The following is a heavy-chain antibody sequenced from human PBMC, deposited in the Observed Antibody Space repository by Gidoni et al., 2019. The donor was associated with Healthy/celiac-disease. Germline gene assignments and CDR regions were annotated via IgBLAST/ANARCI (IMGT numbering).Heavy chain of an antibody. V-gene: IGHV3-21*01. CDR3: ARDEGVPAAPERVFYYYYGMDV. D-gene: IGHD2-2*01. Sequence: EVQLVESGGGLVKPGGSLRLSCAASGFTFSSYSMNWFRQAPGKGLEWVSSISSSSSYIYYADSVKGRFTISRDNAKNSLYLQMNSLRAEDTAVYYCARDEGVPAAPERVFYYYYGMDVWGQGTTVTVSS. CDR2: ISSSSSYI. CDR1: GFTFSSYS. J-gene: IGHJ6*02.